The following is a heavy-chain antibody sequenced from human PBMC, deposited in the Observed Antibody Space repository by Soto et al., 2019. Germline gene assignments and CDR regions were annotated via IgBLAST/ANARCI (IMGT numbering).Heavy chain of an antibody. D-gene: IGHD6-19*01. J-gene: IGHJ4*02. CDR2: INSDGSST. Sequence: PGGSLRLSFAASGLTFSSYWMHWVRQAPGKGLVWVSRINSDGSSTNYADSVKGRFTISRDNAKNTLYLQMNSLRAEDTAVYYCAQRHSGWYVYWGQGTLVTVSS. CDR3: AQRHSGWYVY. V-gene: IGHV3-74*01. CDR1: GLTFSSYW.